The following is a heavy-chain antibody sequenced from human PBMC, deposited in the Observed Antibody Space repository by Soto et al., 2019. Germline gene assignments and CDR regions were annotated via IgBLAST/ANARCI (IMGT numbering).Heavy chain of an antibody. CDR3: ASGMYYYDSSGNVDGFDV. D-gene: IGHD3-22*01. Sequence: SDTLSLTCTFSVVSFSSGGFYCGWVRQLPWKGLEWFGHTSSRGTTYYNPSLKSRLSISIDTAKSQFFLRLSSVTAADTAVYYCASGMYYYDSSGNVDGFDVLGEGTIVTVSS. J-gene: IGHJ3*01. CDR2: TSSRGTT. V-gene: IGHV4-31*03. CDR1: VVSFSSGGFY.